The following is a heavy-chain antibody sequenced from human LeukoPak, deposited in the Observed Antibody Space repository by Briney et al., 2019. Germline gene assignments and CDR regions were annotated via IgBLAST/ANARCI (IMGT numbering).Heavy chain of an antibody. V-gene: IGHV1-18*01. J-gene: IGHJ3*02. CDR1: GYTFTSYG. CDR3: ARGPGLRYFDWLLPHDAFDI. Sequence: ASVKVSCKASGYTFTSYGISWVRQAPGQGLEWMGWISACNGNTNYAQKLQGRVTMTTDTSTSTAYMELRSLRSDDTAVYYCARGPGLRYFDWLLPHDAFDIWGQGTMVTVSS. CDR2: ISACNGNT. D-gene: IGHD3-9*01.